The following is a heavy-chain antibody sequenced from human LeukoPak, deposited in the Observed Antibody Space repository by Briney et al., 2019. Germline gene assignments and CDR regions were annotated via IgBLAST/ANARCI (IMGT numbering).Heavy chain of an antibody. CDR1: GFTFSSYA. CDR3: ARDSRAVAGPPNPFFDY. CDR2: ISYDGSNK. D-gene: IGHD6-19*01. V-gene: IGHV3-30-3*01. J-gene: IGHJ4*02. Sequence: GRSLRLSCAASGFTFSSYAMHWVRQAPGKGLEWVAVISYDGSNKYYADSVKGRFTISRDNFKNTLYLQMNSLRAEDTAVYYCARDSRAVAGPPNPFFDYWGQGTLVTVSS.